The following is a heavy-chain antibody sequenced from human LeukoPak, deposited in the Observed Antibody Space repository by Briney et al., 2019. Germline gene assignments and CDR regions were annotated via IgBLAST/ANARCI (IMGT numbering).Heavy chain of an antibody. D-gene: IGHD6-19*01. Sequence: PSETLSLTCAVYGGSFSGYYWSWIRQPPGKGLEWIGEINHSGSTNYNPSLKSRVTISVDTSKKQFSLKLSSVTAADTAVYYCARRPIAVAGTKYFQHWGQGTLVTVSS. CDR2: INHSGST. V-gene: IGHV4-34*01. CDR3: ARRPIAVAGTKYFQH. J-gene: IGHJ1*01. CDR1: GGSFSGYY.